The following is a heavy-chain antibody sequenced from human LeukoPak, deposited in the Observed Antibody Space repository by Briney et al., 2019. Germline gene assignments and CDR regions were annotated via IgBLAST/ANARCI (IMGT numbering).Heavy chain of an antibody. CDR2: ISGSGGST. J-gene: IGHJ4*02. CDR1: GFTFSSYA. D-gene: IGHD3-22*01. V-gene: IGHV3-23*01. CDR3: AKGYYYDSSGYYCPFDY. Sequence: GGSLRLSCAASGFTFSSYAMSWVRQAPGKGLEWVSAISGSGGSTYYADSVKGRFTISRDNSKNTLYLQMNSLRAEDTAVYYYAKGYYYDSSGYYCPFDYWGQGTLDTVSS.